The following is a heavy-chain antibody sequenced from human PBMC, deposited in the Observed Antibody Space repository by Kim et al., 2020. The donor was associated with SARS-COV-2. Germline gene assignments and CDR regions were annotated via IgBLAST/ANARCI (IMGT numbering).Heavy chain of an antibody. V-gene: IGHV1-3*01. CDR3: ARDVSYSSSWNWFDP. J-gene: IGHJ5*02. D-gene: IGHD6-13*01. Sequence: ASVKVSCKASGYTFTSYAMHWVRQAPGQRLEWMGWINAGNGNTKYSQKFQGRVTITRDTSASTAYMELSSLRSEDTAVYYCARDVSYSSSWNWFDPWGQGTLVTVSS. CDR1: GYTFTSYA. CDR2: INAGNGNT.